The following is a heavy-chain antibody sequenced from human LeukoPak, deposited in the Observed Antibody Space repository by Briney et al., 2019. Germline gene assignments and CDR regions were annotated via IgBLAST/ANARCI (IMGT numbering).Heavy chain of an antibody. CDR2: IGIDSGNT. CDR1: GFPFIEYS. Sequence: GGSLRLSCTASGFPFIEYSMNWVRQAPGKGLEWISYIGIDSGNTKYADSVRGRFTISADKAKNSLYLQMNSLRAEDTAVYYCARDHNYAFDNWGQGTLVSVAS. CDR3: ARDHNYAFDN. D-gene: IGHD1-1*01. J-gene: IGHJ4*02. V-gene: IGHV3-48*01.